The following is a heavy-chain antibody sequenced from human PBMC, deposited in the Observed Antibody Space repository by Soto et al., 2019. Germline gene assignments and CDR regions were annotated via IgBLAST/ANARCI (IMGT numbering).Heavy chain of an antibody. D-gene: IGHD3-3*01. Sequence: QVQLVQSGAEVKKPGSSVKVSCTTSGGPFSSFAINWVRQAPGQGLEWMGGIIPLDGTTTYAEKIQGRVTITADTSTRTAYMELSSLTLEDTAVYYCARSFTKSRRGGVAFDYWGQGTLLTVSS. CDR2: IIPLDGTT. V-gene: IGHV1-69*06. CDR1: GGPFSSFA. CDR3: ARSFTKSRRGGVAFDY. J-gene: IGHJ4*02.